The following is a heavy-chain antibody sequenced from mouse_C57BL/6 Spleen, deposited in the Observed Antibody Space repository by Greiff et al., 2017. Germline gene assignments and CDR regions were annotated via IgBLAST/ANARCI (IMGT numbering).Heavy chain of an antibody. CDR1: GYAFSSYW. CDR2: IYPGDGDT. J-gene: IGHJ2*01. CDR3: ARYRSSGSSPWYFDY. V-gene: IGHV1-80*01. Sequence: QVQLQQSGAELVKPGASVKISCKASGYAFSSYWMNWVKQRPGKGLEWIGQIYPGDGDTNYNGKFTGKATLTADKSSSTAYMQRSSLTSEDSAVYFCARYRSSGSSPWYFDYWGQGTTLTVSS. D-gene: IGHD1-1*01.